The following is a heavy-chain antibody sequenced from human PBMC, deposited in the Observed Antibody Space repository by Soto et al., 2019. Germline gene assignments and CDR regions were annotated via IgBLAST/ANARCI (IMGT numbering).Heavy chain of an antibody. Sequence: TGESLKISCKGSGYSFTSYWIGWVRQMPGKGLEWMGIIYPGDSDTRYSPSFQGQVTISADKSISTAYLQWSSLRAEDTAIYYCATRTYSGALHGHADVDVWGQGTTVTVSS. D-gene: IGHD2-21*01. V-gene: IGHV5-51*01. J-gene: IGHJ6*02. CDR2: IYPGDSDT. CDR3: ATRTYSGALHGHADVDV. CDR1: GYSFTSYW.